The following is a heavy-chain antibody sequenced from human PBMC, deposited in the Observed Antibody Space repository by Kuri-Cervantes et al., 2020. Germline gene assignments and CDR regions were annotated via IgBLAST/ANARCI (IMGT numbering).Heavy chain of an antibody. D-gene: IGHD1-14*01. CDR2: IIPIFGTA. Sequence: SVKVSCKASGCTFSSYAISWVRQAPGQGLEWMGGIIPIFGTANYAQKFQGRVTITADESTSTAYMELSSLRSEDTAVYYCARRFNNHHKYYYYGMDVWGQGTTVTVSS. CDR3: ARRFNNHHKYYYYGMDV. J-gene: IGHJ6*02. CDR1: GCTFSSYA. V-gene: IGHV1-69*13.